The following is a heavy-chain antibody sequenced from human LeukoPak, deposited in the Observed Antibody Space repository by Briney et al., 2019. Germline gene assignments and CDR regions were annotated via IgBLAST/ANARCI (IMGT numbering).Heavy chain of an antibody. CDR2: ISSSGSTI. CDR1: GFTFSSYE. Sequence: AGGSLTLSCAASGFTFSSYEMNWVRQAPGKGLEWVSYISSSGSTIYYADSVKGRFTISRDNAKNSLYLQMNSLRAEDTAVYYCARDRRYFDWLPTPDDAFDIWGQGTMVTVSS. V-gene: IGHV3-48*03. D-gene: IGHD3-9*01. J-gene: IGHJ3*02. CDR3: ARDRRYFDWLPTPDDAFDI.